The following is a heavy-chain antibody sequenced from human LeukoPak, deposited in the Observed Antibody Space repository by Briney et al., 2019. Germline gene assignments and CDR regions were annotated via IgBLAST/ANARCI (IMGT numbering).Heavy chain of an antibody. V-gene: IGHV1-69*05. CDR3: ARWVPTGYCSGGSCPYNWFDP. D-gene: IGHD2-15*01. CDR1: GGTFSSYA. J-gene: IGHJ5*02. CDR2: IIPIFGTA. Sequence: SVKVSXKASGGTFSSYAISWVRQAPGQGLEWMGRIIPIFGTANYAQKFQGRVTITTDESTSTAYMELSSLRSEDTAVYYCARWVPTGYCSGGSCPYNWFDPWGQGTLVTVSS.